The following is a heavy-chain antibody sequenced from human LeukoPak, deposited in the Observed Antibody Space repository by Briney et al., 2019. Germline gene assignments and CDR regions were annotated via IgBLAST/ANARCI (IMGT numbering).Heavy chain of an antibody. CDR3: ARSDCSSTSCPYGMDV. D-gene: IGHD2-2*01. CDR1: GGSISSYY. Sequence: PSETLSLTCTVSGGSISSYYWSWIRQPAGKGLEWIGRIYTSGSTNYNPSLKSRVTMSVDTSKNQFSLKLSSVTAADTAVYYCARSDCSSTSCPYGMDVWGQGTTVTVSS. CDR2: IYTSGST. V-gene: IGHV4-4*07. J-gene: IGHJ6*02.